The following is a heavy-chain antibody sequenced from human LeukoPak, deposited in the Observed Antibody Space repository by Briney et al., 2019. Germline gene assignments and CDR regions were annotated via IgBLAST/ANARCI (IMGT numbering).Heavy chain of an antibody. V-gene: IGHV1-2*02. CDR2: INPNSGGT. J-gene: IGHJ4*02. Sequence: ASVKVSCTASGYTFTAYYMHWVRQAPGQGLEWMGWINPNSGGTNYAQKFQGRVTMTRDTSISTAYMELSRLRSDDTAVYYCARDLFSLIDGEWLFVNWGQGTLVTVSS. CDR3: ARDLFSLIDGEWLFVN. D-gene: IGHD3-3*01. CDR1: GYTFTAYY.